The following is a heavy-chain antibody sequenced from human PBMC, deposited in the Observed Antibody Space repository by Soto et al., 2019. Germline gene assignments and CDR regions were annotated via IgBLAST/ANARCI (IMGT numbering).Heavy chain of an antibody. CDR3: AHRLVAAAGALDY. CDR2: VYWDDAN. CDR1: GFSRSTSGVG. J-gene: IGHJ4*02. Sequence: ITLKESGPTLVKPTQTLTLTCTFLGFSRSTSGVGVGWIRQPRGQALERLALVYWDDANRYSPSLKSRLTITKDTSKNQVVLTMTSMDPVDTATYYCAHRLVAAAGALDYWGQGTLVTVS. D-gene: IGHD6-13*01. V-gene: IGHV2-5*02.